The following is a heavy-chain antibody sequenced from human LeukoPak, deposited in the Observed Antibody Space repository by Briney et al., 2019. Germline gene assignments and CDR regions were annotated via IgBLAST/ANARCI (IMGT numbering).Heavy chain of an antibody. CDR3: ASELRRSDY. J-gene: IGHJ4*02. CDR2: ISSGGTTI. CDR1: GFTFSAYY. V-gene: IGHV3-11*01. Sequence: GGSLRLSCAASGFTFSAYYMSWFRQAPGKGLEWVSYISSGGTTIYYADSVRGRFTISRDNAENSLYLRMNSLRAEDTAVYFCASELRRSDYWGQGTLVTVSS.